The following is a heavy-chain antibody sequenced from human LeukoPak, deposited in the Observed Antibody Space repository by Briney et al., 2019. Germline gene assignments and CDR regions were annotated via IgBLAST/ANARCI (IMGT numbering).Heavy chain of an antibody. J-gene: IGHJ3*02. D-gene: IGHD3-22*01. CDR1: GYSISGGYY. Sequence: PSETLSLTCTVSGYSISGGYYWGWIRQPPGKGLEWIGYIYYSGSTNYNPSLKSRVTISVDTSKNQFSLKLSSVTAADTAVYYCARRGYYDSSGYYRSDDAFDIWGQGTTVTVSS. CDR2: IYYSGST. V-gene: IGHV4-61*08. CDR3: ARRGYYDSSGYYRSDDAFDI.